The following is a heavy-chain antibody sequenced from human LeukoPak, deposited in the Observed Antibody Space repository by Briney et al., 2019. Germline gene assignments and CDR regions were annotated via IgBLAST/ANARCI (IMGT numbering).Heavy chain of an antibody. CDR3: ARDSGKRYCSGGSCYSDD. CDR1: GFTFSSYW. D-gene: IGHD2-15*01. Sequence: GGSLRLSCAASGFTFSSYWMSWVRQAPGKGLEWVANIKQDGSEKYYVDSVKGRFTISRDNAKNSLYLQMNSLRAEDTAVYYCARDSGKRYCSGGSCYSDDWGQGTLVTVSS. V-gene: IGHV3-7*01. CDR2: IKQDGSEK. J-gene: IGHJ4*02.